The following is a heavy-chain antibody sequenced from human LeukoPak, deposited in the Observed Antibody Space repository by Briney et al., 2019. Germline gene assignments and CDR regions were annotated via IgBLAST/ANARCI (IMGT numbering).Heavy chain of an antibody. CDR2: ISGSGGST. J-gene: IGHJ4*02. CDR3: AKDHRGYSYGYLSYYFDY. CDR1: GFTFSSYA. Sequence: PGGSLSLSCAASGFTFSSYAMSWVRQAPGKGLEWVSAISGSGGSTYYADSVKGRFTISRDNSKNTLYLQMNSLRAEDTAVYYCAKDHRGYSYGYLSYYFDYWGQGTLVTVSS. V-gene: IGHV3-23*01. D-gene: IGHD5-18*01.